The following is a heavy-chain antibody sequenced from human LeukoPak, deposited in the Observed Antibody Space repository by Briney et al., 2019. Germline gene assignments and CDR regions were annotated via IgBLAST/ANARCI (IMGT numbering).Heavy chain of an antibody. V-gene: IGHV4-59*01. D-gene: IGHD3-22*01. J-gene: IGHJ3*02. Sequence: PSETLSLTCTVSGGSISSYYWSWIRQPPGKGLEWIGYIYYSGSTNYNPSLKSRVIISVDTSKNQFSLKLSSVTAADTAVYYCARVRVHSITMIVVKGVDAFDIWGQGTMVTVSS. CDR1: GGSISSYY. CDR3: ARVRVHSITMIVVKGVDAFDI. CDR2: IYYSGST.